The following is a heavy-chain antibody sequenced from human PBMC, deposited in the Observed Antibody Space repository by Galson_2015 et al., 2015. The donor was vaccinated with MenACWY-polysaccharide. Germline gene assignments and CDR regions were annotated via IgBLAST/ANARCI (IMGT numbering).Heavy chain of an antibody. J-gene: IGHJ4*02. CDR3: ATHAADGYYDSGGYYLDY. CDR2: IHPVDSDT. V-gene: IGHV5-51*01. Sequence: QSGAEVKKPGESLTISCKGSGYSFTNYWIGWVRQMPGKGLEWMGIIHPVDSDTRYSPSFQGQVTISADKSISTAYLQWSSLKASDTARYYCATHAADGYYDSGGYYLDYWGQGTLVTVSS. CDR1: GYSFTNYW. D-gene: IGHD3-22*01.